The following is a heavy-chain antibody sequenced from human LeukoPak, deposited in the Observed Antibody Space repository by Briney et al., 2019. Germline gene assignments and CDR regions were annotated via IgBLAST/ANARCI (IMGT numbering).Heavy chain of an antibody. J-gene: IGHJ4*02. V-gene: IGHV1-8*01. Sequence: GASVKVSCRASGYTFTSFDINWVRQATGQGLEWMGWMNPNSGNTGYAQIFQGRVTMTRDTSISTAYLEVNSLRSDDTAVYYCARGTPYCSSASCHNYWGQGTLVTVSS. CDR3: ARGTPYCSSASCHNY. CDR2: MNPNSGNT. D-gene: IGHD2-2*02. CDR1: GYTFTSFD.